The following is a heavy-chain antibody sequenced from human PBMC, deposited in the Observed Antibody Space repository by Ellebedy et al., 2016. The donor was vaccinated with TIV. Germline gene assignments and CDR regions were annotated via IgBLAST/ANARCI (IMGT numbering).Heavy chain of an antibody. Sequence: GESLKISCVASGFTSTSYEMHSVRQAPGKGLEWVAVVSGHATIQLYADAVKGRFTISKDTSKDTVYLQMNSLRVEETALYYCARDAAPGAPDFFDHWGRGTLVTVSS. CDR2: VSGHATIQ. V-gene: IGHV3-30-3*01. J-gene: IGHJ4*02. CDR1: GFTSTSYE. D-gene: IGHD3-10*01. CDR3: ARDAAPGAPDFFDH.